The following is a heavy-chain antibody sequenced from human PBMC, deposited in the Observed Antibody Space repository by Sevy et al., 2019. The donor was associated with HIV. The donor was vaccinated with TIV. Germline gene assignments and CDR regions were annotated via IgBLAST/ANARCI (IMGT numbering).Heavy chain of an antibody. V-gene: IGHV3-23*01. Sequence: GGSLRLSCAASGFTFSSYAMSWVRQAPGKGLEWVSAISGSGGSTYYADSVKGRFTISRDNSKNTLYLQMNSLGAEDTAVFYCAKDSRLYYYGSGSYYGFDYWGQGTLVTVSS. CDR2: ISGSGGST. CDR3: AKDSRLYYYGSGSYYGFDY. D-gene: IGHD3-10*01. J-gene: IGHJ4*02. CDR1: GFTFSSYA.